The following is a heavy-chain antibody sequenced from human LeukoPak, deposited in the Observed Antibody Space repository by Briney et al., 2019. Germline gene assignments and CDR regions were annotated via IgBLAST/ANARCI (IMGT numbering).Heavy chain of an antibody. CDR1: GFTFSSYG. CDR3: AKGRTVTTYYFDY. Sequence: GRSLRLSCAASGFTFSSYGMHWVRQAPGKGLEWVAFIRYDGSNKYYADSVKGRFTISRDNAKNSLYLQMNSLRAEDTALYYCAKGRTVTTYYFDYWGQGTLVTVSS. D-gene: IGHD4-17*01. V-gene: IGHV3-30*02. CDR2: IRYDGSNK. J-gene: IGHJ4*02.